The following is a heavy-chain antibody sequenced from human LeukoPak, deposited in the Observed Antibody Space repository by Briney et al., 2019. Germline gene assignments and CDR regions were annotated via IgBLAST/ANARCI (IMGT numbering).Heavy chain of an antibody. Sequence: GGSLRLSCAASGFTFSSYEMNWVRQAPGKGLEWLSYISSSGSTIYYADSVKVRFTISRDNAKNSLYLQMNSLRAEDTAVYYCARATRQYYDSSGYYPHSDYWGQGTLVTVSS. CDR2: ISSSGSTI. V-gene: IGHV3-48*03. CDR1: GFTFSSYE. D-gene: IGHD3-22*01. J-gene: IGHJ4*02. CDR3: ARATRQYYDSSGYYPHSDY.